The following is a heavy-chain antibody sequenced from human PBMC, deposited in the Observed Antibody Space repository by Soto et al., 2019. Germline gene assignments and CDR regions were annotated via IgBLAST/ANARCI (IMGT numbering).Heavy chain of an antibody. V-gene: IGHV4-34*01. CDR1: GGSFSGYY. J-gene: IGHJ3*02. CDR2: INHSGST. D-gene: IGHD4-4*01. CDR3: ATTPADYRSDAFDI. Sequence: SETLSLTCAVYGGSFSGYYWSWIRQPPGKGLEWIGEINHSGSTNYNPSLKSRVTISVDTSKNQFSLKLSSVTAADTAVYYCATTPADYRSDAFDIWGQGTMVTVSS.